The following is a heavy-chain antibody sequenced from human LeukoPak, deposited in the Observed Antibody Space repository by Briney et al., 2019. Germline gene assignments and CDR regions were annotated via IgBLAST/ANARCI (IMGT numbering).Heavy chain of an antibody. D-gene: IGHD3-16*01. CDR3: ARRAGGLARNNWFDP. Sequence: GGSLRLSCAASGFTFRSYGMHWVRQAPGKGLEWVAFIRYDGNNKYYGDPAKGRFTISRDNSKNTLYLQMNSLRAEDTAVYYCARRAGGLARNNWFDPWGQGTLVTVSS. J-gene: IGHJ5*02. V-gene: IGHV3-30*02. CDR2: IRYDGNNK. CDR1: GFTFRSYG.